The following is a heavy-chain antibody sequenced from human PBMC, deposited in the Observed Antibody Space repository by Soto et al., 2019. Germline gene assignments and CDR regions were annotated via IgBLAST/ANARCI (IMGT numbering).Heavy chain of an antibody. CDR1: GGTFSKNI. Sequence: SVKVSCKASGGTFSKNIIRWVRQAPGQGLAWMGGIMPVYGRPNYAQKFQGRVTITADEYTRTAYMELSRLKSDDTAVYYCARQFDYDTSGYYYAYWGQGTQVTVSS. CDR3: ARQFDYDTSGYYYAY. D-gene: IGHD3-22*01. V-gene: IGHV1-69*13. CDR2: IMPVYGRP. J-gene: IGHJ4*02.